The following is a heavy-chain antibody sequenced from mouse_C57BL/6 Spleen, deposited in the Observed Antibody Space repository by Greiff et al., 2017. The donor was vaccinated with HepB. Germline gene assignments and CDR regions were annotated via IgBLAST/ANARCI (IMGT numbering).Heavy chain of an antibody. D-gene: IGHD1-1*01. CDR3: ARDGTTVVATRYFDV. CDR2: IHPNSGST. Sequence: QVQLQQPGAELVKPGASVKLSCKASGYTFTSYWLHWVKQRPGQGLEWIGMIHPNSGSTNYNEKFKSKATLTVDKSSSTAYMQLSSLTSEDSAVYYWARDGTTVVATRYFDVWGTGTTVTVSS. V-gene: IGHV1-64*01. CDR1: GYTFTSYW. J-gene: IGHJ1*03.